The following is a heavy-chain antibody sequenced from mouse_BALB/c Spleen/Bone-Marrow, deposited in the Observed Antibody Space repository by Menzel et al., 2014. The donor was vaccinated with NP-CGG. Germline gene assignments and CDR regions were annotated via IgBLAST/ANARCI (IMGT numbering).Heavy chain of an antibody. CDR3: ARRVYYDYDGGAWFAY. Sequence: QVQLQQSGAELVKPGASVKLSCKASGYTFTSYDINWVRQRPEQGLEWIGWIFPGDGSTKYNEKFKGEATLTTDKSSSTAYMQLSRLTSEDSAVYFCARRVYYDYDGGAWFAYWGQGTLVTVSA. CDR2: IFPGDGST. J-gene: IGHJ3*01. V-gene: IGHV1S56*01. CDR1: GYTFTSYD. D-gene: IGHD2-4*01.